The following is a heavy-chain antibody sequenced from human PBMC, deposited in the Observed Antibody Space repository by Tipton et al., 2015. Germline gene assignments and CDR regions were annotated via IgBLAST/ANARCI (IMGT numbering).Heavy chain of an antibody. V-gene: IGHV4-30-4*08. CDR3: ANLYVDYDY. CDR2: IYYTGST. D-gene: IGHD4-17*01. Sequence: LRLSCTVSGGSISRVDYYWSWIRQHPGKGLEWIGDIYYTGSTNYNPSLKSRGTISVDTSKNQFSLKLSSVTAADTAVYYCANLYVDYDYWGQGTLVTVSS. J-gene: IGHJ4*02. CDR1: GGSISRVDYY.